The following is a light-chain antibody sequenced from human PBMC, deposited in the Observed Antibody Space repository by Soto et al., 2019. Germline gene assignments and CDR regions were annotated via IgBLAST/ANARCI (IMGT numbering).Light chain of an antibody. CDR1: SGHSSYI. Sequence: QAVLTQSSSASASLGSSVKLTCTLSSGHSSYIIAWHQQQPGKAPRYLMKLEGSGSYNKGSGVPDRFSGSSSGADRYLTISNLQSEDEADYSCETWDSNTAVFGGGTQLTVL. CDR3: ETWDSNTAV. V-gene: IGLV4-60*03. J-gene: IGLJ7*01. CDR2: LEGSGSY.